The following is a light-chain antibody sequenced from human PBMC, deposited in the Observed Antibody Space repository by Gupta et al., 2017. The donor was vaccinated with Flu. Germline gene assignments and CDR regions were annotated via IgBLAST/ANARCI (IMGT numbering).Light chain of an antibody. CDR2: EVS. Sequence: QSALTQPASVSGSLGQSIAISCTGTSSDVGSFEYVSWYQQHPGEAPKLMIFEVSNRPSGVSNRFSGSKSGNTASLTITGLQAEDEANYYCSSYTNTNTLVVFGGGTKLTVL. CDR3: SSYTNTNTLVV. CDR1: SSDVGSFEY. V-gene: IGLV2-14*01. J-gene: IGLJ2*01.